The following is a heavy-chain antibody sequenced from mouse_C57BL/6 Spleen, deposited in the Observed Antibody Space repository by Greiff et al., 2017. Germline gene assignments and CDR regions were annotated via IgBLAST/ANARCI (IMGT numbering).Heavy chain of an antibody. CDR3: ASQLRPYYYAMDY. CDR1: GYSFTDYN. J-gene: IGHJ4*01. D-gene: IGHD3-2*02. Sequence: VQLQQSGPELVKPGASVKISCKASGYSFTDYNMNWVKQSTGKSLEWIGVINPNYGTTSYNQKFKGKATLTVDQSSSTAYMQLNSLTSEDSAVYDCASQLRPYYYAMDYWGQGTSVTVSS. CDR2: INPNYGTT. V-gene: IGHV1-39*01.